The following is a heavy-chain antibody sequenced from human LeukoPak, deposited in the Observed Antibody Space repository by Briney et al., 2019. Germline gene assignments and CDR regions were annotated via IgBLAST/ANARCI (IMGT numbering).Heavy chain of an antibody. Sequence: SETLSLTCTVSGDFISSSSYYWGWIRQPPGKGMEWIGDIYYTGKTYYNPSLKSRVFISIDTSKNYFSLNLNFVTAADTAVYYCARRRYYDSTGYFEWGRGSLVTVSS. J-gene: IGHJ1*01. V-gene: IGHV4-39*02. D-gene: IGHD3-22*01. CDR1: GDFISSSSYY. CDR3: ARRRYYDSTGYFE. CDR2: IYYTGKT.